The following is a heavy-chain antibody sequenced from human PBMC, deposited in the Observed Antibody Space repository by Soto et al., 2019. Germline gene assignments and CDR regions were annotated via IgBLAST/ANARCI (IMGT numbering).Heavy chain of an antibody. CDR2: INHSGST. CDR1: GGSFSGYY. CDR3: ARVPAVWSPQHYYYYYGMDV. V-gene: IGHV4-34*01. Sequence: QVQLQQWGAGLLKPSETLSLTCAVYGGSFSGYYWSWIRQPPGKGLEWIGEINHSGSTNYNPSLKSRVTISVDTSKNQFSLKLSSVTAADTAVYYCARVPAVWSPQHYYYYYGMDVWGQGTTVTVSS. D-gene: IGHD2-2*01. J-gene: IGHJ6*02.